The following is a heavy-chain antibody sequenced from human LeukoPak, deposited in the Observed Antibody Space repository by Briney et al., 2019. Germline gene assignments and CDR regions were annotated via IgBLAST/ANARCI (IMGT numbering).Heavy chain of an antibody. CDR1: GFTVSSNY. CDR2: ISSSSSYI. D-gene: IGHD5-18*01. V-gene: IGHV3-21*01. J-gene: IGHJ4*02. CDR3: ARAGTAMALDY. Sequence: GGSLRLSCAASGFTVSSNYMSWVRQAPGKGLEWVSSISSSSSYIYYADSVKGRFTISRDNAKNSLYLQMNSLRAEDTAVYYCARAGTAMALDYWGQGTLVTVSS.